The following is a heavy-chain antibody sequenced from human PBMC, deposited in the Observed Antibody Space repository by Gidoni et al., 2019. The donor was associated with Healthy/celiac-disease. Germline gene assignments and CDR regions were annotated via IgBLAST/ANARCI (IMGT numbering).Heavy chain of an antibody. V-gene: IGHV4-61*02. CDR3: ARAGGYYDFWSGTNGHGYFDL. Sequence: QVQLQESGPGLVKPSQTLSLTCTVSGGSISIGRYYWSWIRQPAGKGLEWIGRIYTSGSTNYNPSLKSRVTISVDTSKNQFSLKLSSVTAADTAVYYCARAGGYYDFWSGTNGHGYFDLWGRGTLVTVSS. J-gene: IGHJ2*01. D-gene: IGHD3-3*01. CDR2: IYTSGST. CDR1: GGSISIGRYY.